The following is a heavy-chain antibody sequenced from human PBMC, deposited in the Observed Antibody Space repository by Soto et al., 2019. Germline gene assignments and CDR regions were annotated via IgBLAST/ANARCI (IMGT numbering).Heavy chain of an antibody. CDR3: ARDLGATAYYYDSSGGGYYGMDV. V-gene: IGHV1-2*02. J-gene: IGHJ6*02. CDR1: GYTFTGYY. Sequence: EASVKVSCKASGYTFTGYYMHWVRQAPGQGLEWMGWINPNSGGTNYAQKFQGRVTMTRDTSISTAYMELSRLRSDDTAMYYCARDLGATAYYYDSSGGGYYGMDVWGQGTTVTVSS. CDR2: INPNSGGT. D-gene: IGHD3-22*01.